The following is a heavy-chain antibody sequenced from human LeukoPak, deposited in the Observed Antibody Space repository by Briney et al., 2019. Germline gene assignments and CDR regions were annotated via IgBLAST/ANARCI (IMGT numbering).Heavy chain of an antibody. D-gene: IGHD6-19*01. CDR1: GFTFSNAW. CDR3: TTSSSGWYGFGAFDY. J-gene: IGHJ4*02. Sequence: PGGSLRLSCAASGFTFSNAWMTWVRRAPGKGLEWIGHIKRKTDGGTTDYAAPVTGRFTISRDDSENTLYLQMNSLRTEDTAIYYCTTSSSGWYGFGAFDYWGQGTLVTVSS. V-gene: IGHV3-15*01. CDR2: IKRKTDGGTT.